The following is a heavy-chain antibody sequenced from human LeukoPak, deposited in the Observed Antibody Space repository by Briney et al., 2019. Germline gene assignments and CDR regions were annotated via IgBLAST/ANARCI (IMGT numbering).Heavy chain of an antibody. V-gene: IGHV4-4*07. CDR3: ARDLEYYDFWSGYYPGAFDI. Sequence: PETLSLTCAVYGGSFSGYYWSWIRQPPGKGLEWIGRIYTSGSTNYNPSLKSRVTMSVDTSKNQFSLKLSSVTAADTAVYYCARDLEYYDFWSGYYPGAFDIWGQGTMVTVSS. CDR1: GGSFSGYY. CDR2: IYTSGST. D-gene: IGHD3-3*01. J-gene: IGHJ3*02.